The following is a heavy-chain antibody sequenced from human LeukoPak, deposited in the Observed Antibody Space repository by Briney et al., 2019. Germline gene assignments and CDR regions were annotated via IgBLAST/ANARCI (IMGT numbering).Heavy chain of an antibody. J-gene: IGHJ4*02. CDR3: ASSMVRGVLWYFDY. Sequence: SQTLSLTCAISGDSVSSNSAAWNWIRQSPSRGLEWLGRTYYRSKWYNDYAVSVKSRITINPDTSKNQFSLKLSSVTAADTAVYYCASSMVRGVLWYFDYWGQGTLVTVSS. CDR2: TYYRSKWYN. D-gene: IGHD3-10*01. CDR1: GDSVSSNSAA. V-gene: IGHV6-1*01.